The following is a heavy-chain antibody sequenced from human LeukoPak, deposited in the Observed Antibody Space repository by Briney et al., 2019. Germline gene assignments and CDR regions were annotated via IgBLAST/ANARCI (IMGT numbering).Heavy chain of an antibody. Sequence: GGSLRLSCAASGFTVSTNYMSWVRQAPGKGLEWVSIIYSGGSTYYADSVKGRFTISRDNSKNTLYLQMNSLRAEDTAVYYCAKGGYCSSTSCPRNAFDIWGQGTMVTVSS. J-gene: IGHJ3*02. CDR3: AKGGYCSSTSCPRNAFDI. CDR1: GFTVSTNY. V-gene: IGHV3-53*01. CDR2: IYSGGST. D-gene: IGHD2-2*01.